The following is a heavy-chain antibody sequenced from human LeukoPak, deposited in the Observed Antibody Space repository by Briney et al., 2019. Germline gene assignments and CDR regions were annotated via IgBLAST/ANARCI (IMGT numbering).Heavy chain of an antibody. D-gene: IGHD3-10*01. CDR2: ISAYNGNT. CDR1: GYTFTSYG. Sequence: ASVKVSCKASGYTFTSYGISWVRQAPGQGLEWMGWISAYNGNTNYAQKLQGRVTMTTDTSTSTAYMELRSLRSDDTAVYCCARTYGSGSYWPFDYWGQGTLVTVSS. CDR3: ARTYGSGSYWPFDY. J-gene: IGHJ4*02. V-gene: IGHV1-18*01.